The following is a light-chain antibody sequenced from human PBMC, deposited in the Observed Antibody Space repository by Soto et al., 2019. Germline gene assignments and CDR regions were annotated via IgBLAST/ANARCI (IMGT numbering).Light chain of an antibody. V-gene: IGLV2-23*01. CDR3: CSYAGSSIFYV. Sequence: QSALTQPASVSGSPGQSVTISCTGTSSDVGSYNLVSWYQQHPGKAPKLMIYEGSKRPSGVSNRFSGSKSGNTASLTISGLQAGEGAVYYGCSYAGSSIFYVFGSGTEVPVL. CDR2: EGS. J-gene: IGLJ1*01. CDR1: SSDVGSYNL.